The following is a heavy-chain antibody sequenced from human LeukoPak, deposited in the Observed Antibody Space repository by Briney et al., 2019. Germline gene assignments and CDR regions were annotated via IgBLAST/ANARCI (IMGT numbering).Heavy chain of an antibody. CDR2: ISGSGGST. CDR1: GFTFSSYA. Sequence: GGSLRLSCAASGFTFSSYAMSWVRQAPGKGLEWVSAISGSGGSTYYADSAKGRFTLSRDNAKSSLYPQMNSLRAEDTAIYYCARLLSGWYLADYWGQGTLVTVSS. CDR3: ARLLSGWYLADY. V-gene: IGHV3-23*01. D-gene: IGHD6-19*01. J-gene: IGHJ4*02.